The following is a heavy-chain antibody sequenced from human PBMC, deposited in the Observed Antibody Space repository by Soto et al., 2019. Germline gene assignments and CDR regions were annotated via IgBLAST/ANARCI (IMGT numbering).Heavy chain of an antibody. CDR3: ARDWVAAATYYYYGMDV. J-gene: IGHJ6*02. V-gene: IGHV1-69*01. CDR1: GGTFSSYA. D-gene: IGHD6-13*01. CDR2: IIPIFGTA. Sequence: QVQLVQSGAEVKKPGSSVKVSCKASGGTFSSYAISWVRQAPGQGLEWMGGIIPIFGTANYAQKFRGRVTITADESTSTAYMELSSLRSEDTAVYYCARDWVAAATYYYYGMDVWGQGTTVTVSS.